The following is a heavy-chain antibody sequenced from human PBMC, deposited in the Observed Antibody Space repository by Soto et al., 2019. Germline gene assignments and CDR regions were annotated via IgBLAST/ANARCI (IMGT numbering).Heavy chain of an antibody. CDR1: GGTFSSYA. D-gene: IGHD2-8*01. J-gene: IGHJ6*02. CDR3: ARADCTNGVCRLGYHGMDV. V-gene: IGHV1-69*01. CDR2: IIPIFGTA. Sequence: VKVSCQASGGTFSSYAISWVRQAPGQGLEWMGGIIPIFGTANYAQKFQGRVTITADESTSTAYMELSSLRSEDTAVYYCARADCTNGVCRLGYHGMDVWGQGTTVTVSS.